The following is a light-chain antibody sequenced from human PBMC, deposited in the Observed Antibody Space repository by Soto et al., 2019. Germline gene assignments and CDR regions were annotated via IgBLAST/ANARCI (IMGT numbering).Light chain of an antibody. CDR1: QSVASNY. V-gene: IGKV3-20*01. J-gene: IGKJ4*01. Sequence: EIVRTQSPATLSVSPGESATLSCRASQSVASNYLGWYQQKPGQAPGVLIFDASIRATGIPDRFSASGSGSDFTLTISRLEPDDFAVYYCHQYDSLPLTFGGGTKVDIK. CDR2: DAS. CDR3: HQYDSLPLT.